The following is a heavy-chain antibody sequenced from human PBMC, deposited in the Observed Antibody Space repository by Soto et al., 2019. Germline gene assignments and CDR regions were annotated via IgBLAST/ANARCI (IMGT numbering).Heavy chain of an antibody. V-gene: IGHV3-49*03. CDR1: VFTFPDKA. CDR3: SGHGALSAP. J-gene: IGHJ4*02. CDR2: ISGTTYGGTA. D-gene: IGHD3-16*01. Sequence: GGPLRLSCSASVFTFPDKAVSWFRQAPGKGPEWVGLISGTTYGGTAEYAASVRGRFIVSREDSKRIVYLQMNSLKTEDTAVYYCSGHGALSAPWGPGTLVTVSS.